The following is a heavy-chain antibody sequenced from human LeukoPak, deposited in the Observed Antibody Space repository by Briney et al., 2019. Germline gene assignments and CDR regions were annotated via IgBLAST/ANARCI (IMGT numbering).Heavy chain of an antibody. CDR3: ARPINRYCSSTGCPFDY. V-gene: IGHV5-51*01. CDR2: IYPGDSDT. J-gene: IGHJ4*02. D-gene: IGHD2-2*01. Sequence: GASVKVSCKASGYTFANYWIAWVRQVPGKGLEWMGIIYPGDSDTRYSPSFQGQVSISADKSNSTAYLQWSSLKASDTAMYYCARPINRYCSSTGCPFDYWGQGTLVTVSS. CDR1: GYTFANYW.